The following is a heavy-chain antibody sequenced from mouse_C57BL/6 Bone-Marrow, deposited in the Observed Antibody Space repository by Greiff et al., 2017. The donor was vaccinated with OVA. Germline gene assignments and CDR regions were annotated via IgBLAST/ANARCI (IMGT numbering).Heavy chain of an antibody. D-gene: IGHD1-1*01. J-gene: IGHJ2*01. CDR1: GYSITSGYY. Sequence: ESGPGLVKPSQSLSLTCSVTGYSITSGYYWNWIRQLPGNKLEWMGYISYDGSNNYNPSLKNRIPFTRDTSKNQFFLKLKSLTTEDTATYYCARERGSSILDYWGQGTTLTVSS. CDR2: ISYDGSN. CDR3: ARERGSSILDY. V-gene: IGHV3-6*01.